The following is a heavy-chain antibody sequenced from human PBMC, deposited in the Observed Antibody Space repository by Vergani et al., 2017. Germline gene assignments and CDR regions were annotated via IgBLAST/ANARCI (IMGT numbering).Heavy chain of an antibody. Sequence: QLQLPESGSGLVKPSQTLSLTCAVSGGSISSGGYSWSWIRQPPGKGLEWIGSIYYSGSTYYNPSLKSRVTISVDTSKDQFSLKLSSVTAADTAVYYCATEDFSSSWYQWGQGTLVTVSS. CDR1: GGSISSGGYS. CDR3: ATEDFSSSWYQ. CDR2: IYYSGST. V-gene: IGHV4-30-2*03. D-gene: IGHD6-13*01. J-gene: IGHJ4*02.